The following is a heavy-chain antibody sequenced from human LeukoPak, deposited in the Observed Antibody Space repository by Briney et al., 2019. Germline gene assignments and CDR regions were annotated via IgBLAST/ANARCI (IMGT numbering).Heavy chain of an antibody. Sequence: GGSLRLSCAASGFTFSDYYMSWIRQAPGKGLEWVSYISSSGSTIYYADSVKGRFTISRDNAKNTLYLQMNSLRAEDTAVYYCAKDSTFAFSYPRGDYFDYWGQGTLVTVSS. CDR1: GFTFSDYY. CDR2: ISSSGSTI. CDR3: AKDSTFAFSYPRGDYFDY. V-gene: IGHV3-11*01. J-gene: IGHJ4*02. D-gene: IGHD5-18*01.